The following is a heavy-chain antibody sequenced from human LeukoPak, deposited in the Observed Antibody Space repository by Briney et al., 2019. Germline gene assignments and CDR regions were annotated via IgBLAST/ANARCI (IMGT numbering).Heavy chain of an antibody. CDR1: GYSISSGYY. V-gene: IGHV4-38-2*02. J-gene: IGHJ4*02. CDR3: ARAVVAYYFDY. D-gene: IGHD2-15*01. CDR2: IYHSGST. Sequence: SETLSLTCTVSGYSISSGYYWGWIRQPPGKGLEWIGSIYHSGSTYYNPSLKSRVTISVDTSKNQFSLKLSSVTAADTAVYYCARAVVAYYFDYWGQGTLVTVSS.